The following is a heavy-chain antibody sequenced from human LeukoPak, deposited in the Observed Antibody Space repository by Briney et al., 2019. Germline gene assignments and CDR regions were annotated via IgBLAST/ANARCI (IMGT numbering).Heavy chain of an antibody. CDR3: AKFVIYEGEDF. CDR1: GFTFSRYN. Sequence: GGSLRLSCVASGFTFSRYNMNWVRRAPGKGLEWVASISSGSSSISYAHSVKGRFIISRDNAQNSLYLQMNRLTAEDTAVYYCAKFVIYEGEDFWGQGTLVAVSS. V-gene: IGHV3-21*01. CDR2: ISSGSSSI. D-gene: IGHD2-21*01. J-gene: IGHJ4*02.